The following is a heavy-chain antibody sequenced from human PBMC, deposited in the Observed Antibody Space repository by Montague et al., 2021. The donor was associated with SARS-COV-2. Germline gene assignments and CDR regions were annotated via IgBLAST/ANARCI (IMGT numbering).Heavy chain of an antibody. CDR2: IYWDDDK. V-gene: IGHV2-5*02. Sequence: PALVKPTQTLTLTCTFSGFSLNTSGEGVGWVRQPPGKALEWPALIYWDDDKRYSPSLKSRSTISKDTTKNEVVLTVANVDPVDTATYYCARYGDYGSWFDPWGQGTLVTVSS. J-gene: IGHJ5*02. CDR3: ARYGDYGSWFDP. CDR1: GFSLNTSGEG. D-gene: IGHD4-17*01.